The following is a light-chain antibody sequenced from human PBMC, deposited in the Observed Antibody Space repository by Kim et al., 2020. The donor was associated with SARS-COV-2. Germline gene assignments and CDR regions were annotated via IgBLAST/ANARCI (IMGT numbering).Light chain of an antibody. V-gene: IGKV3-15*01. Sequence: CPEERAPLSRRALQSVIANIAWYNQKPGQRPRRLIYGASTRATGIPATCSGSGSGREFTLTISRLRSEDFAVYYCQKCNKWPPRTFGGGTKVDIK. CDR1: QSVIAN. CDR3: QKCNKWPPRT. J-gene: IGKJ4*01. CDR2: GAS.